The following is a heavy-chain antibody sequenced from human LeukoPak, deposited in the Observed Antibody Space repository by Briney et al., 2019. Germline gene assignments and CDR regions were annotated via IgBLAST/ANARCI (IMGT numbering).Heavy chain of an antibody. CDR3: ARDSSGYDILTGYPLGY. CDR1: GFTFSSYS. V-gene: IGHV3-21*01. CDR2: ISSSSSYI. J-gene: IGHJ4*02. Sequence: GGSLRLSCAASGFTFSSYSMNWVRKAPGKGLEWVSSISSSSSYIYYADSVKGRFTISRDNAKNSLYLQMNSLRAEDTAVYYCARDSSGYDILTGYPLGYWGQGTLVTVSS. D-gene: IGHD3-9*01.